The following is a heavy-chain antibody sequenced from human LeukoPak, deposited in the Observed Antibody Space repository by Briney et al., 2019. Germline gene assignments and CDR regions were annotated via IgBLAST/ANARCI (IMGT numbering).Heavy chain of an antibody. CDR1: GFTFSSYS. D-gene: IGHD5-24*01. CDR3: ARGDGDYYYMDV. CDR2: ISSSSSYI. J-gene: IGHJ6*03. V-gene: IGHV3-21*01. Sequence: GGSLRLSFAASGFTFSSYSMNWVRQAPGKGLEWVSSISSSSSYIYYADSVKGRFTISRDNAKNSLYLQMNSLRAEDTAVYYCARGDGDYYYMDVWGKGTTVTVSS.